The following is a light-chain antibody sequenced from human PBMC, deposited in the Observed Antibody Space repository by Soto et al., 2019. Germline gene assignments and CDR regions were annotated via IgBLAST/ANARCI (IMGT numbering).Light chain of an antibody. CDR2: DAS. J-gene: IGKJ2*01. CDR3: QQYKTFSF. CDR1: QSIDNW. V-gene: IGKV1-5*01. Sequence: DIQMTQSPSTLSASVGDRVTITCRASQSIDNWLAWYQQKPGRAPNLLIYDASTLQGGVPSRFSGSGSGTEFTLTISSLQPDDFATYYCQQYKTFSFFGHGTKLEIK.